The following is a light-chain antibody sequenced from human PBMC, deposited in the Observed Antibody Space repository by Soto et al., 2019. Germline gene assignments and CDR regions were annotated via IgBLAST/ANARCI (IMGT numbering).Light chain of an antibody. CDR2: DVS. J-gene: IGLJ1*01. CDR1: NSDVGGYNY. CDR3: SSYTSSSTLYV. V-gene: IGLV2-14*01. Sequence: QSALTQPASVSGSPGQSITISCTGTNSDVGGYNYVSWYQQHPGKAPKLMIYDVSNRPSGVSNRFSGSKSGNTASLTISGLQAADEADYYCSSYTSSSTLYVFGTGTKLTVL.